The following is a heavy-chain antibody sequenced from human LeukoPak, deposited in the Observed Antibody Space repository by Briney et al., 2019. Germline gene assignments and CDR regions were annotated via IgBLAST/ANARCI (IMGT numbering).Heavy chain of an antibody. V-gene: IGHV3-21*01. CDR2: ISSSSSSYI. CDR3: ARDRGYCGGDCHPEHNAFDI. CDR1: GFTFSSYS. D-gene: IGHD2-21*01. Sequence: GGSLRLSCAASGFTFSSYSMNWVRQAPGKGLEWVSSISSSSSSYIYYADSVKGRFTISRDNAKNSLYLQMNSLRAEDTAVYYCARDRGYCGGDCHPEHNAFDIWGQGTMVTVSS. J-gene: IGHJ3*02.